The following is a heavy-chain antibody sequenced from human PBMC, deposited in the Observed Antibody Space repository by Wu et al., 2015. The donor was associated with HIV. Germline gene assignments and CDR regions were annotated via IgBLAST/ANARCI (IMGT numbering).Heavy chain of an antibody. D-gene: IGHD3-22*01. J-gene: IGHJ3*02. V-gene: IGHV1-2*02. Sequence: QVQLVQSGAEVKKPGASVKVSCKASGYTFTGYYMHWVRQAPGQGLEWMGWINPNSGGTNYAQKLQGRVTMTTDTSTSTAYMELRSLRSDDTAVYYCARDGRITTMMGAFDIWGQGTMVTVSS. CDR3: ARDGRITTMMGAFDI. CDR2: INPNSGGT. CDR1: GYTFTGYY.